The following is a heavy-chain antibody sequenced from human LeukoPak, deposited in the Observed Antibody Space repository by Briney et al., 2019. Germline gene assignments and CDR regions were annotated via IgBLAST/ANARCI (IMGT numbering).Heavy chain of an antibody. Sequence: PSETLSLTCTVSGGSISSGDYFWSWIRQHPGKGLEWIAYISNSGRTYYKPSLKSRVDISLDTSQNQVSLKLRFLTAADTAVYYCARVEGDNNSGSRGYPGPFDSWGQGTLVTVSS. J-gene: IGHJ4*02. V-gene: IGHV4-31*03. CDR1: GGSISSGDYF. D-gene: IGHD3-22*01. CDR3: ARVEGDNNSGSRGYPGPFDS. CDR2: ISNSGRT.